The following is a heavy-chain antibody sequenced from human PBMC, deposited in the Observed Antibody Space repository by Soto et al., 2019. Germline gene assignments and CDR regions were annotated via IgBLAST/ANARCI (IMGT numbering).Heavy chain of an antibody. CDR3: AAGGRLPRYS. Sequence: QLQLQESGSGLVKPSQTLSLTCAVSGGSISSGGYSWSWIRQPPGKGLEWIGYIYHSGSTYYNPYPTTXXXTXLARSKNQFSLKLTSATAANTAVYYCAAGGRLPRYSWAQGPLATVSP. D-gene: IGHD6-25*01. V-gene: IGHV4-30-2*01. CDR2: IYHSGST. J-gene: IGHJ4*02. CDR1: GGSISSGGYS.